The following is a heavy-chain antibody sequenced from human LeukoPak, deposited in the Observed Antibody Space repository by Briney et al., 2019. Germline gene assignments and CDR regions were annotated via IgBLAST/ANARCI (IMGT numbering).Heavy chain of an antibody. Sequence: PSQTLSLTCTVSGGSISSYYWSWIRQPPGKGLEWIGYIYYSGSTNYNPSLKSRVTISVDTSKNQFSLKLSSVTAADTAVYYCARHTGGDYYDSSGYPNFDYWGQGTLVTVSS. CDR3: ARHTGGDYYDSSGYPNFDY. J-gene: IGHJ4*02. CDR1: GGSISSYY. V-gene: IGHV4-59*08. D-gene: IGHD3-22*01. CDR2: IYYSGST.